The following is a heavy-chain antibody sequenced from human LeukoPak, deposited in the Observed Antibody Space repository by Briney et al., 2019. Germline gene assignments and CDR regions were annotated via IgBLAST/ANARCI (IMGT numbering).Heavy chain of an antibody. J-gene: IGHJ4*02. CDR2: TSPDGSEQ. CDR1: GFPFSRNA. D-gene: IGHD3-10*01. Sequence: GRSLRLSCVASGFPFSRNAMHWVRQAPGKGLQWEAVTSPDGSEQYYADSVKGRFTISRDNAKNSLYLQMNRLRAEDTAVYYCARDKKSGESSEIDYWGQGTLVPVSS. V-gene: IGHV3-30*07. CDR3: ARDKKSGESSEIDY.